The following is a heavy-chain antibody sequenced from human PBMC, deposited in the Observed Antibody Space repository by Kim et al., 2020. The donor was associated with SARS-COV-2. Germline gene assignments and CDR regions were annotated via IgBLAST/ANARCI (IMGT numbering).Heavy chain of an antibody. CDR1: GYTFTSYY. CDR3: ARGLWTAGTTSTVDAFDI. Sequence: ASVKVSCKASGYTFTSYYMHWVRQAPGQGLEWMGIINPSGGSTSYAQKFQGRVTMTRDTSTSTVYMELSSLRSEDTAVYYCARGLWTAGTTSTVDAFDIWGQGTMVTVSS. D-gene: IGHD6-19*01. V-gene: IGHV1-46*01. CDR2: INPSGGST. J-gene: IGHJ3*02.